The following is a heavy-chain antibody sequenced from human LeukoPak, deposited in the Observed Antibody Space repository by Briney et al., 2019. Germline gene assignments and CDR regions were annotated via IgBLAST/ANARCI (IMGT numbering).Heavy chain of an antibody. CDR3: ARDRYYYDSSGYYVFDY. CDR2: IYYTGT. J-gene: IGHJ4*02. D-gene: IGHD3-22*01. Sequence: SETLSLTCTVSGGSVTDYYWSWIRQSPGKGLEWIGYIYYTGTSYNPSLKSRVTISADTSKNQFSLKLSFVTAADTAVYYCARDRYYYDSSGYYVFDYWGQGTLVTVSS. V-gene: IGHV4-59*02. CDR1: GGSVTDYY.